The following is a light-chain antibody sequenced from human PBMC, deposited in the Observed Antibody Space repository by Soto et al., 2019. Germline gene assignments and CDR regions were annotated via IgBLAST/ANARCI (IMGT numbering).Light chain of an antibody. CDR3: QQSYSTPRT. CDR1: QSISSY. CDR2: AAS. J-gene: IGKJ1*01. Sequence: DIQMTHSPSSRSASVGDIVTITCRASQSISSYLNWYQQKPGKVPKLLIYAASSLQSGVPSRFSGSGSGTDFTLTISSLQPEDFATYYCQQSYSTPRTFGQGTKVDIK. V-gene: IGKV1-39*01.